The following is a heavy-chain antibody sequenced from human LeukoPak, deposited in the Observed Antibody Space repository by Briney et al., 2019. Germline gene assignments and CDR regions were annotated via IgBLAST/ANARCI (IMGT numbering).Heavy chain of an antibody. CDR3: ATSRDGNYGLWSY. CDR1: GLTFNTYW. CDR2: ISPDGSGT. D-gene: IGHD1-7*01. V-gene: IGHV3-74*01. Sequence: GGSLRLSCAASGLTFNTYWMHWVRQAPGKGLVWLSRISPDGSGTSYADSVKGRFTISRDNAKNTLYLQMNILSAEDTAVYFCATSRDGNYGLWSYWGPGTLVTVSS. J-gene: IGHJ4*02.